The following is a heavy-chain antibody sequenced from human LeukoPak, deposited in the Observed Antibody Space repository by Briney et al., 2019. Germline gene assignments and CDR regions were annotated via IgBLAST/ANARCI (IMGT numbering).Heavy chain of an antibody. CDR1: GYTFTSYP. V-gene: IGHV1-3*01. J-gene: IGHJ4*02. CDR2: INAGNGNT. Sequence: ASVKVSCKASGYTFTSYPMHWVRQAPGQRLEWMGWINAGNGNTKYSQKFQGRVTITRDTSASTVYMELSSLRSEDTAVYYCAKAGSGTIDYWGQGTLVTVPS. D-gene: IGHD3-10*01. CDR3: AKAGSGTIDY.